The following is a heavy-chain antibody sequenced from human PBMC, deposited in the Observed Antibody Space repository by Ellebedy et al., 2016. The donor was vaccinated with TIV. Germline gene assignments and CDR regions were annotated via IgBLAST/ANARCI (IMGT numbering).Heavy chain of an antibody. Sequence: AASVKVSCKASGYTFTGYYMHWVRQAPGQGLEWMGWINPNSGGTNYAQKFQGRVTMTRDTSISTAYMELSRLRSDDTAVYYCARSLGPKDYYDSSGPYWCDYWGQGTLVTVSS. CDR3: ARSLGPKDYYDSSGPYWCDY. D-gene: IGHD3-22*01. V-gene: IGHV1-2*02. CDR1: GYTFTGYY. J-gene: IGHJ4*02. CDR2: INPNSGGT.